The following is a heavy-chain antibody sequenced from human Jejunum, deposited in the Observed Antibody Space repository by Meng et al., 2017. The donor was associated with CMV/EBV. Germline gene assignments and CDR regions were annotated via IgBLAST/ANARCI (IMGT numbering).Heavy chain of an antibody. V-gene: IGHV4-39*07. D-gene: IGHD3-10*01. J-gene: IGHJ4*02. CDR2: IHYIGGT. Sequence: GDSFTNRIYYWGWIRQSPRKGLDWVASIHYIGGTYYNPSLKSRVTISLDTSKSQFSLELTSVTAADTATYYCVRDRGDGSGSYYDYWGPGTVVTVSS. CDR3: VRDRGDGSGSYYDY. CDR1: GDSFTNRIYY.